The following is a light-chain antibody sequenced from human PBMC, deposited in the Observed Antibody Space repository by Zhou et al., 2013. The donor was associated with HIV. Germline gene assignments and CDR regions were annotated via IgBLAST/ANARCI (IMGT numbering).Light chain of an antibody. V-gene: IGKV3-15*01. CDR2: GGS. Sequence: EIVLTQSPGTLSLSPGERATLSCRASQSVSSYLAWYQQKPGQAPRLLVYGGSTRAADVADRFIGSGYRSEFTLTIGGLQSEDFAVYFCQQYNSWPLTFGQGTRLEMK. J-gene: IGKJ5*01. CDR1: QSVSSY. CDR3: QQYNSWPLT.